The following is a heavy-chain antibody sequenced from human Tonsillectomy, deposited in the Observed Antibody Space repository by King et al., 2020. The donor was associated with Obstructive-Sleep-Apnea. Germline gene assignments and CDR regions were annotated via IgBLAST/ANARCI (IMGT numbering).Heavy chain of an antibody. D-gene: IGHD6-19*01. Sequence: VQLVESGGGLVQPGGSLRLSCAASGFTFSSYWMSWVRQAPGKGLEWVANIKQDGSEKDYVDSVKGRFTISRDNAKNSLFLQMNSLRAEDTALYYCAREVYTSDWAFDYWGQGTLVTVSS. V-gene: IGHV3-7*01. CDR3: AREVYTSDWAFDY. CDR1: GFTFSSYW. J-gene: IGHJ4*02. CDR2: IKQDGSEK.